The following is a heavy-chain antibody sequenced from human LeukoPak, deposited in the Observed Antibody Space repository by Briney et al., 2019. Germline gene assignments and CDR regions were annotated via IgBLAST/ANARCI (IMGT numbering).Heavy chain of an antibody. CDR3: ARSYDTNFDY. J-gene: IGHJ4*02. D-gene: IGHD3-3*01. V-gene: IGHV4-59*01. Sequence: SETLSLTCTVSGGSIRRYYWSWIRQPPGKGLEWIGYIYFSGSTSYNPSLKSRLTISVDRSKNQFSLKLSSVAAADTAVYYCARSYDTNFDYWGQGTLVTVSS. CDR2: IYFSGST. CDR1: GGSIRRYY.